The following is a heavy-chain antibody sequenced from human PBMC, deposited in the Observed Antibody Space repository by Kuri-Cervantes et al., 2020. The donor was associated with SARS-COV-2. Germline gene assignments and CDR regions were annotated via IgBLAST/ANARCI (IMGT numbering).Heavy chain of an antibody. J-gene: IGHJ4*02. V-gene: IGHV3-23*01. D-gene: IGHD4-17*01. CDR3: AKGLNDYVVGFDY. Sequence: GESLKISCAASGFTFSIYWMSWVRQAPGKGLEWVSAIGGSGGTTYYADSVKVRFTISSDNSKNTLHLQINSLRAKDTDVYSCAKGLNDYVVGFDYWGQGTLVTVSS. CDR1: GFTFSIYW. CDR2: IGGSGGTT.